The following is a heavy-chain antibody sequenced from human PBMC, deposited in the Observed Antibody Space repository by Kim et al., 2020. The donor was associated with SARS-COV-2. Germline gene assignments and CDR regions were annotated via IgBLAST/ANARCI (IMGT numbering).Heavy chain of an antibody. V-gene: IGHV4-39*01. CDR1: GGSISSSSYY. CDR2: IYYSGST. D-gene: IGHD4-17*01. Sequence: SETLSLTCTVSGGSISSSSYYWGWIRQPPGKGLEWIGSIYYSGSTYYNPSLKSRVTISVDTSKNQFSLKLSSVTAADTAVYYCARHFPDYGDSGGMGNQFDPWGQGTLVTVSS. CDR3: ARHFPDYGDSGGMGNQFDP. J-gene: IGHJ5*02.